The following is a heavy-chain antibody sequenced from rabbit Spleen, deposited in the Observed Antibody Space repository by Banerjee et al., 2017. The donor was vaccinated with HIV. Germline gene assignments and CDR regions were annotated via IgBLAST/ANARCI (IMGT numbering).Heavy chain of an antibody. CDR3: ARSSSSISDMGYFKL. CDR1: GFSFSRGYD. J-gene: IGHJ4*01. Sequence: QEQLEESGGDLVKPEGSLTLTCTASGFSFSRGYDMCWVRQAPGKGLEWIGCIDAGSSGTVYYASWATGRFTISKTSSTTVTLQLNSLTAADTATYFCARSSSSISDMGYFKLWGPGTLVTVS. CDR2: IDAGSSGTV. D-gene: IGHD1-1*01. V-gene: IGHV1S45*01.